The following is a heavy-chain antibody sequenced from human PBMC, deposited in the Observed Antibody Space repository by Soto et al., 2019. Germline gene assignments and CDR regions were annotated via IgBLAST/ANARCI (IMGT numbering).Heavy chain of an antibody. CDR2: INHSGST. Sequence: SETLSLTCAVYGGSFSGYYWSWIRQPPGKGLEWIGEINHSGSTNYNPSLKSRVTISVDTSKNQFSLKLSSVTAADTAVYYCARDQYYYGSGSYYRLPYYYMDVWGKGTTVTVSS. V-gene: IGHV4-34*01. D-gene: IGHD3-10*01. J-gene: IGHJ6*03. CDR3: ARDQYYYGSGSYYRLPYYYMDV. CDR1: GGSFSGYY.